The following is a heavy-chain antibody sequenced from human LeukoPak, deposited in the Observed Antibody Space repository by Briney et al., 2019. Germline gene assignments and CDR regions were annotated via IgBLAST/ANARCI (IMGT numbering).Heavy chain of an antibody. D-gene: IGHD4-17*01. J-gene: IGHJ4*02. CDR2: IKEDGSEK. Sequence: GGSLRLSCAASGFTFDDYWMSWVRQAPGKRLEWVANIKEDGSEKNYVDSVKGRFIISRNNTKNSLYLQMNSLRDEDTAVYYCARAGDYDYGDHGNDYWGQGTLVTVSS. CDR3: ARAGDYDYGDHGNDY. CDR1: GFTFDDYW. V-gene: IGHV3-7*01.